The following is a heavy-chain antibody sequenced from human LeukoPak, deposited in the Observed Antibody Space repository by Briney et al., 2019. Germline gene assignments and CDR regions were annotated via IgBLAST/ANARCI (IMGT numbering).Heavy chain of an antibody. CDR2: IKQDGSEK. J-gene: IGHJ6*02. Sequence: GGSLRLSCAASGFTFSSYWMSWVRQAPGKGLEWVANIKQDGSEKYYGDSVKGRFTISRDNDKNSLYLQMNSLRAEDTAVYYCARLDYYDSIGMDVWGQGTTVTVSS. CDR1: GFTFSSYW. CDR3: ARLDYYDSIGMDV. V-gene: IGHV3-7*01. D-gene: IGHD3-22*01.